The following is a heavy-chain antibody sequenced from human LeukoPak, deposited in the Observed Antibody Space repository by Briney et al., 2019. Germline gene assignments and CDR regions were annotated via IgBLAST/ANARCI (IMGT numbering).Heavy chain of an antibody. CDR3: ARSSSTWYYYMDV. V-gene: IGHV3-53*01. D-gene: IGHD6-6*01. CDR2: IYSGGST. CDR1: EFTVSTNY. Sequence: GGSLRLSCAASEFTVSTNYMSWVRQAPGKGLEWVSVIYSGGSTYYADSVKGRFTISRDNSKNTLYLQMNSLRAEDTAVYYCARSSSTWYYYMDVWGKGTTVTASS. J-gene: IGHJ6*03.